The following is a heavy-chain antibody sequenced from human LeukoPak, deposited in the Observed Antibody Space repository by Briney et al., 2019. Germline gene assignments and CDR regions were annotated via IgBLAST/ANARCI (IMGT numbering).Heavy chain of an antibody. CDR3: ARDLGWDNITSFHF. CDR1: GFSTYSNY. Sequence: GGSLRLSCVASGFSTYSNYMSWVRQPPGKGLEWVSVVYSGGSTNHAESVRGRFIVSRDLSRNTIYLQMNDLRPEDRAVYYCARDLGWDNITSFHFWGQGVLVTVSS. CDR2: VYSGGST. V-gene: IGHV3-66*02. J-gene: IGHJ4*02. D-gene: IGHD1-26*01.